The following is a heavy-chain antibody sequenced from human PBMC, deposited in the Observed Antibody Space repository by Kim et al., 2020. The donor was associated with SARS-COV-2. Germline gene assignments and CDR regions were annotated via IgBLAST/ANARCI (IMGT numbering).Heavy chain of an antibody. CDR1: GFTFRSTW. V-gene: IGHV3-74*01. J-gene: IGHJ1*01. CDR2: IIHDGTST. Sequence: GGSLRLSCAASGFTFRSTWMHWVRQVPGKGLVWVSHIIHDGTSTNYADSVRGRFTISSDNAKTTVYLQMNSLRAEDTAVYHCAPDMSYSIGNCGQWTLVT. D-gene: IGHD2-21*01. CDR3: APDMSYSIGN.